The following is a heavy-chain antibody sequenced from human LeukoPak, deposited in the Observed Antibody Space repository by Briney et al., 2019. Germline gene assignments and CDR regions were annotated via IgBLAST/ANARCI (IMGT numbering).Heavy chain of an antibody. D-gene: IGHD3-22*01. CDR3: AKHLQYYHGSSGYCGPSFDY. Sequence: GGSLSLSCAASGFTFSDYAMRWVRQAPGKGLEWVSGINWNSSSNGYAYSVNGRSITSSDNNNKSLHLQMNSLRAEDTALYYCAKHLQYYHGSSGYCGPSFDYWGQGTLGTVSP. CDR2: INWNSSSN. CDR1: GFTFSDYA. J-gene: IGHJ4*02. V-gene: IGHV3-9*01.